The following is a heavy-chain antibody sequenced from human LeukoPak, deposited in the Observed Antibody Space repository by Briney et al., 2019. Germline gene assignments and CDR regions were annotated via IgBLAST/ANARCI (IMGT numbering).Heavy chain of an antibody. J-gene: IGHJ4*02. D-gene: IGHD5-18*01. Sequence: PSETLSLTCAVYGGSFSGYYWSWIRRPPGKGLEWIGEINHSGSTNYNPSLKSRVTISVDTSKNQFSLKLSSVTAADTAVYYCARGGYSYEDYWGQGTLVTVSS. CDR3: ARGGYSYEDY. V-gene: IGHV4-34*01. CDR1: GGSFSGYY. CDR2: INHSGST.